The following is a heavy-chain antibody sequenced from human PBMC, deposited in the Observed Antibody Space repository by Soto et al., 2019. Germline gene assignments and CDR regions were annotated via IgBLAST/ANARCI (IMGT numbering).Heavy chain of an antibody. CDR1: GFTFSSYD. V-gene: IGHV3-13*01. J-gene: IGHJ6*02. CDR2: IGTAGDT. CDR3: ARESIWHRRGTMEYYYGMDV. D-gene: IGHD6-6*01. Sequence: GGSLRLSCAASGFTFSSYDMHWVRQATGKGLEWVSAIGTAGDTYYPGSVKGRFTISRENAKNSLYLQMNSLRAEDTAEYYCARESIWHRRGTMEYYYGMDVWGQGTTVTVSS.